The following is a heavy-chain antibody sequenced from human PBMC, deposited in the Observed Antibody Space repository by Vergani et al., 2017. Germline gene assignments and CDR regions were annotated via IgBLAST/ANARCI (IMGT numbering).Heavy chain of an antibody. D-gene: IGHD2-21*01. CDR3: TTDPRYCGDGSCYWLRDHHYYGMDV. CDR2: IKSTFDRGTT. V-gene: IGHV3-15*07. Sequence: EVQLVESGGGIVKPGGSLRLSCVASGFSFRNAWMHWVRRTPGKGLEWVGRIKSTFDRGTTDYAAAVKGRFTISRDDSKNTLFLQMNGLKTEDIGVYYCTTDPRYCGDGSCYWLRDHHYYGMDVWGQETTVTVSS. CDR1: GFSFRNAW. J-gene: IGHJ6*02.